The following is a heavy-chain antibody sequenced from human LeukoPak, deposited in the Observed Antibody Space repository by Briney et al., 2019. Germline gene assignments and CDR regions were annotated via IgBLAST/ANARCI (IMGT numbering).Heavy chain of an antibody. J-gene: IGHJ4*02. CDR3: AKGRGGSYGYFDY. V-gene: IGHV3-23*01. Sequence: GGSLRLSCAASGFTFSTYAMSWVRQAPGKGLEWASTISGSGGRTYYADSVKGRFTISRDNSKNTLYLQMNSLRAEDTAVYYCAKGRGGSYGYFDYWGQGTLVTVSS. D-gene: IGHD1-26*01. CDR2: ISGSGGRT. CDR1: GFTFSTYA.